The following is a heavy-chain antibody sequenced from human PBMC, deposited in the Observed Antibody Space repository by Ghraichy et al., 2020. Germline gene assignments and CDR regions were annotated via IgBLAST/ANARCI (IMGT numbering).Heavy chain of an antibody. J-gene: IGHJ4*02. V-gene: IGHV3-74*01. CDR2: INSDGSST. CDR1: GFTFSSYW. Sequence: GGSLRLSCAASGFTFSSYWMHWVRQAPGKGLVWVSRINSDGSSTSYADSVKGRFTISRDNAKNTLYLQMNSLRAEDTAVYYCARDLGYYDFWSGYSGDDYWGQGTLVTVSS. CDR3: ARDLGYYDFWSGYSGDDY. D-gene: IGHD3-3*01.